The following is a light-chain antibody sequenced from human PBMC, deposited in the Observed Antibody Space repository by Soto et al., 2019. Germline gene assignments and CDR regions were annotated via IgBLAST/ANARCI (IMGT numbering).Light chain of an antibody. Sequence: DIVMTQSPLSLSVTPGEPASSSCRSSQSLLHSNGYNYVDWYVQRPGQSPQLLIDLGSTRASGVPDRFSGSGSATYFTLKITIVEAEDVGLYYCMQGLQILFTFGTGTTVDFK. V-gene: IGKV2-28*01. J-gene: IGKJ3*01. CDR3: MQGLQILFT. CDR1: QSLLHSNGYNY. CDR2: LGS.